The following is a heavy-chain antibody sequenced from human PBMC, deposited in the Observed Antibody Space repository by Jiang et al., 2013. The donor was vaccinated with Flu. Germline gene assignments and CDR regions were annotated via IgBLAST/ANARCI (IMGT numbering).Heavy chain of an antibody. V-gene: IGHV1-3*01. CDR2: INAGNGNT. D-gene: IGHD3-10*01. CDR3: ARDRSKVWDYYGSGSYEG. J-gene: IGHJ4*02. CDR1: GYTFTSYA. Sequence: GYTFTSYAMHWVRQAPGQRLEWMGWINAGNGNTKYSQKFQGRVTITRDTSASTAYMELSSLRSEDTAVYYCARDRSKVWDYYGSGSYEGWGQGTLVTVSS.